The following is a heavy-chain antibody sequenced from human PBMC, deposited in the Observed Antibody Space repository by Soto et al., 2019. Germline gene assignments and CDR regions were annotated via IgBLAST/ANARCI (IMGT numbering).Heavy chain of an antibody. CDR1: GFTFSRYA. J-gene: IGHJ4*02. D-gene: IGHD3-16*02. CDR3: MRPHRGYPADS. Sequence: TGGSLRLSCVVSGFTFSRYAMHWVRQAPGKGLEWVATIKEDGSQKYYVDSVKGRFTISRDNTNNSLYLQMSSLRDGDSAVYYCMRPHRGYPADSWGQGTLVTVSS. V-gene: IGHV3-7*01. CDR2: IKEDGSQK.